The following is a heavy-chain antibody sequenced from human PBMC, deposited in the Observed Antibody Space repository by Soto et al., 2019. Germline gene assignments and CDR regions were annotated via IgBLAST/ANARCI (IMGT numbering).Heavy chain of an antibody. V-gene: IGHV1-18*01. J-gene: IGHJ3*02. CDR3: ARDLFYLELYPPGAFDI. CDR2: ISAHNDNT. CDR1: GYTFTTYG. Sequence: QVQVVQSGAEVKKPGASVKVSCKASGYTFTTYGITWVRQAPGQGLEWMGWISAHNDNTKYAQKLQGRVTMTTDTSTSTAYMELRSLGSDDTAVYYCARDLFYLELYPPGAFDIWGQGTMVTVSS. D-gene: IGHD1-7*01.